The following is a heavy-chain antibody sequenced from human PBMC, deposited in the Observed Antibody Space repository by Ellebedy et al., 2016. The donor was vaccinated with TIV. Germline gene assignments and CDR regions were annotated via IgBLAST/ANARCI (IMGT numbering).Heavy chain of an antibody. V-gene: IGHV3-23*01. D-gene: IGHD3-3*01. CDR1: GFTFNSYG. CDR3: ARITILIGGWFDP. CDR2: ISGIGGST. J-gene: IGHJ5*02. Sequence: PGGSLRLSCAASGFTFNSYGMSWVRQAPGKGLEWVSTISGIGGSTYYADSVKGRFTISRDNSKNTLYLQMNSLRAEDTAVYYCARITILIGGWFDPWGQGTLVTVSS.